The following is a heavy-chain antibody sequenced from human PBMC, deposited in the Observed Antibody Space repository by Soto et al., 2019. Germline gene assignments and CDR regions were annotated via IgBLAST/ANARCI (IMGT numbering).Heavy chain of an antibody. V-gene: IGHV1-69*06. CDR3: GREGDTREGRGVFFS. J-gene: IGHJ5*02. CDR2: ITPIFGTV. Sequence: QVKLVQSGAEVKQPGSSVKVSCKASGGTFSSYSFSWVRQAPGQGLEWMGGITPIFGTVHYAQNFRGRVTITADKSTNIVHMELSSLRSEDTAVFYCGREGDTREGRGVFFSWGQGTLVTVSS. D-gene: IGHD3-16*01. CDR1: GGTFSSYS.